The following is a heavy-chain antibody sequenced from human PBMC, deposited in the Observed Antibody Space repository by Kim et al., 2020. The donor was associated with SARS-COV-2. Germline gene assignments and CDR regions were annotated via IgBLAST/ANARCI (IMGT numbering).Heavy chain of an antibody. Sequence: TGYADSVRGRFTSARDNAQDNLYLQMSSLRAEDTAIYYCVRDIFWSYDNWGQGVLVTVSS. CDR2: T. CDR3: VRDIFWSYDN. D-gene: IGHD1-26*01. J-gene: IGHJ4*02. V-gene: IGHV3-74*01.